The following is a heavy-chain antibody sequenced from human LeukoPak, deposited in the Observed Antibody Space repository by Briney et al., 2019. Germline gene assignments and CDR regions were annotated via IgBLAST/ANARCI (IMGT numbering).Heavy chain of an antibody. CDR1: GGSMSSYY. Sequence: SETLSLTCSVSGGSMSSYYWNWIRHTPGKGLERIGHIYYTGSTNYSPSFKSRVTISLDTTKKQIFLNMNSVTAADTAVYYCGRAEELYVGSPPLYYYYLDVWGKGTTVTVSS. J-gene: IGHJ6*03. CDR2: IYYTGST. D-gene: IGHD1-26*01. CDR3: GRAEELYVGSPPLYYYYLDV. V-gene: IGHV4-59*01.